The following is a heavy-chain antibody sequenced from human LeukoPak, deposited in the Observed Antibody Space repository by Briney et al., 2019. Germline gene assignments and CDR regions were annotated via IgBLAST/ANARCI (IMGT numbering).Heavy chain of an antibody. Sequence: GSSVKVSCKASGGTFNSYAITWVRQAPGQGLEWMGGIIPIFATPNYAQKFQGRLTITTDESASTAYMELSSLRSEDTAVYYCATEHTLYYYMDVWGKGTTVSVSS. D-gene: IGHD2/OR15-2a*01. V-gene: IGHV1-69*05. CDR1: GGTFNSYA. CDR2: IIPIFATP. CDR3: ATEHTLYYYMDV. J-gene: IGHJ6*03.